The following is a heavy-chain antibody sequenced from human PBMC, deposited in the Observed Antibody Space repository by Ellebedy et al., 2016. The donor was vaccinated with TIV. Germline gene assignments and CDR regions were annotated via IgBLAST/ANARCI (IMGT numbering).Heavy chain of an antibody. CDR3: ARLRMGYSTGYSMNPKYQNYGMDV. CDR1: GYNFANNW. CDR2: IYPDDSDT. J-gene: IGHJ6*02. D-gene: IGHD3-22*01. V-gene: IGHV5-51*01. Sequence: PGGSLRLSCKGSGYNFANNWIGWVRQMPGKGLEWLGIIYPDDSDTRYSPSFQGQVTISADKSINTASLQWNSLEASDTAIYYCARLRMGYSTGYSMNPKYQNYGMDVWGQGTTVTVSS.